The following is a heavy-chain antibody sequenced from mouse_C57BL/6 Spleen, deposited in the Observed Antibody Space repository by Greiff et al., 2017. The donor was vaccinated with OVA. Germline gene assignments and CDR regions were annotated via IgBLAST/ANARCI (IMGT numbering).Heavy chain of an antibody. Sequence: QVQLQQPGAELVKPGASVKLSCKASGYTFTSYWMHWVKQRPGQGLEWIGMIHPNSGSTNYNEKFKSKATLTVDKSSSTAYMQLSSLTSEDSAVYYCARPYGYDGGAFDYWGQGTTLTVSS. V-gene: IGHV1-64*01. CDR1: GYTFTSYW. J-gene: IGHJ2*01. CDR3: ARPYGYDGGAFDY. D-gene: IGHD2-2*01. CDR2: IHPNSGST.